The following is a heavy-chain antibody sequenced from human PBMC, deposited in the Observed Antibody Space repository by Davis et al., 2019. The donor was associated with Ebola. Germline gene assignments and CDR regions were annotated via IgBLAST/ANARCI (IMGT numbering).Heavy chain of an antibody. J-gene: IGHJ3*02. CDR2: IYPGDSDT. V-gene: IGHV5-51*01. CDR1: GYSFSSYW. D-gene: IGHD2-15*01. Sequence: GESLKISCKGSGYSFSSYWIAWVRQMPGKGLEWMGIIYPGDSDTRYSPSFQGQVTISADKSISTAYLQWSSLKASDSGMYYCASLRRTISGMDDGFDIWGQGTMVTVSS. CDR3: ASLRRTISGMDDGFDI.